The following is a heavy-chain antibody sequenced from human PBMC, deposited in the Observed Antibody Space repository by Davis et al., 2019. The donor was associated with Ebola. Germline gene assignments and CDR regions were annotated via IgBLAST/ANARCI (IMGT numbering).Heavy chain of an antibody. CDR2: IYYSGST. CDR3: ARQGRLYYYYGMDV. Sequence: MPSETLSLTCAVYGGSFSDYYWGWIRQPPGKGLEWIGSIYYSGSTYYNPSLKSRVTISVDTSKNQFSLKLSSVTAADTAVYYCARQGRLYYYYGMDVWGQGTTVTVSS. V-gene: IGHV4-39*01. J-gene: IGHJ6*02. CDR1: GGSFSDYY.